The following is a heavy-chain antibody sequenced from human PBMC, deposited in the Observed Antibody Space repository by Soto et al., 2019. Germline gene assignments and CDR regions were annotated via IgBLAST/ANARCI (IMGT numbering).Heavy chain of an antibody. Sequence: EVQLVESGGGLVQPGGSLRLSCAASGFTFSSYWMHWVRQAPGKGLVWVSRINSDGSSTSYADCVKGRFTISRDNAKNTLYLQLNSMRAEDTAVYDCARAVDTAIDFDYWGQGTLVTVSS. CDR2: INSDGSST. CDR3: ARAVDTAIDFDY. CDR1: GFTFSSYW. J-gene: IGHJ4*02. D-gene: IGHD5-18*01. V-gene: IGHV3-74*01.